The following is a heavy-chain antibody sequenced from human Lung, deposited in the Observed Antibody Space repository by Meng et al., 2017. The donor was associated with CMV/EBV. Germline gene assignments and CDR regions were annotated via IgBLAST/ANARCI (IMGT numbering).Heavy chain of an antibody. CDR3: AKDSGVWSFDY. Sequence: ASXXVSCKASGFALTKYYMHWVRQAPGQGLEWMGSISPSGSSTHYAQKFQGRVTMTRDTSTSTVYMELSSLRSEDTAVYYCAKDSGVWSFDYWGQGTLVTGS. CDR1: GFALTKYY. CDR2: ISPSGSST. D-gene: IGHD6-19*01. J-gene: IGHJ4*02. V-gene: IGHV1-46*01.